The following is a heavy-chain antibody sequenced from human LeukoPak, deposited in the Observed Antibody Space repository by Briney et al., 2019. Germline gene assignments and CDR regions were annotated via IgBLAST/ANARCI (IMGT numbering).Heavy chain of an antibody. D-gene: IGHD6-19*01. V-gene: IGHV3-23*01. J-gene: IGHJ4*02. CDR1: GFTFSTYA. Sequence: SGGSLRLSCVASGFTFSTYAMSWVCQAPGKGLEWVSVISSSGSSTYYADSVKGRFTISRDNLKNTLYLQMNSLRAEDTAVYYCARGAHSNGWYDPAYWGQGTLVTVSS. CDR2: ISSSGSST. CDR3: ARGAHSNGWYDPAY.